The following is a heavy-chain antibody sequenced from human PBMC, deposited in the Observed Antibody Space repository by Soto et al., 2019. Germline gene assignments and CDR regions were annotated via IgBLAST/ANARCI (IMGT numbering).Heavy chain of an antibody. V-gene: IGHV4-30-4*02. CDR1: GGSINNYEYY. CDR2: IYYTGST. J-gene: IGHJ4*02. CDR3: ARDRSNSPDFFDS. D-gene: IGHD1-1*01. Sequence: NPSETLSLTCSVSGGSINNYEYYWTWIRQPPGEGLEWIGHIYYTGSTSYNPSLKSRVTISLETSKNQFSLNLNSLTAADTAVYYCARDRSNSPDFFDSRGQGTLVTVSS.